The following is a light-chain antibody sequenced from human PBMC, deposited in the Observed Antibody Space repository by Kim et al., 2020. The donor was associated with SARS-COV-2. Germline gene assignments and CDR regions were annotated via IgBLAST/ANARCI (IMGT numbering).Light chain of an antibody. V-gene: IGLV3-27*01. Sequence: SYELTQPSSVSVSPGQTARITCSGDVLAKKYARWFQQKPGQAPVLVIYKDSERPSGIPERFSGSSSGTTVTLTISGAQVGDEADYYCYSAADNKGVFGTGTKVTVL. CDR3: YSAADNKGV. J-gene: IGLJ1*01. CDR1: VLAKKY. CDR2: KDS.